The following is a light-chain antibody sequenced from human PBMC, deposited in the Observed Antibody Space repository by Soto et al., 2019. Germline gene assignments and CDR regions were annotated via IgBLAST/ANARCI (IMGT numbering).Light chain of an antibody. CDR3: QQSLTMPIT. CDR2: SAS. J-gene: IGKJ5*01. V-gene: IGKV1-39*01. CDR1: QSINNY. Sequence: DIQMTQSPASLSVSMGDIVTITCRASQSINNYLNWYLQRPGQAPKLLIRSASTLQRGVPSRFSGSGSRTEFTLTIADLQPDDFGTYYCQQSLTMPITFGHGTRLEI.